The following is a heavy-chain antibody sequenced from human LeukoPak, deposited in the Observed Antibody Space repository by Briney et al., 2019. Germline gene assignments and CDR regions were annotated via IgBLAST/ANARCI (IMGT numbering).Heavy chain of an antibody. J-gene: IGHJ4*02. V-gene: IGHV4-59*01. CDR1: GGSISSYY. D-gene: IGHD1-26*01. Sequence: PSETLSLACTVSGGSISSYYWSWIRQPPGKGLEWIGYIYYSGSTNYNPSLKSRVTISVDTSKNQFSLKLSSVTAADTAVYYCARDRGGGSYDHYFDYWGQGTLVTVSS. CDR2: IYYSGST. CDR3: ARDRGGGSYDHYFDY.